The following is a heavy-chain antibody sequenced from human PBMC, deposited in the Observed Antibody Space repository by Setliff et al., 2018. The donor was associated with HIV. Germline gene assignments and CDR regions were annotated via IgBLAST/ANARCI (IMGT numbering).Heavy chain of an antibody. J-gene: IGHJ1*01. D-gene: IGHD6-19*01. Sequence: GGSLRLSCAASGFTFFNNVWMHWVRQAPGKGLGWIGYIKSQPDGGTSDYAAPVKGRFTISRDDSKHTLYLQMNSLRVEDTAVYYCAKGEVSSGWHYHSGYFQHWGQGTLVTVSS. CDR2: IKSQPDGGTS. CDR3: AKGEVSSGWHYHSGYFQH. V-gene: IGHV3-15*01. CDR1: GFTFFNNVW.